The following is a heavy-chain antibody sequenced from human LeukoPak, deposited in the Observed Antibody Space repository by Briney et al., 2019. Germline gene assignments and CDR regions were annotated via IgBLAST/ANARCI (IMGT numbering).Heavy chain of an antibody. V-gene: IGHV3-48*04. Sequence: HPGGSLRLSCAASGFTFTTYWMAWVRQFPGKGLEWVSYISSNGSTIYYADSVKGRFTISRDNAKNSLYLQMNSLRAEDTAVYYCAELGITMIGGVWGKGTTVTISS. CDR2: ISSNGSTI. CDR1: GFTFTTYW. CDR3: AELGITMIGGV. J-gene: IGHJ6*04. D-gene: IGHD3-10*02.